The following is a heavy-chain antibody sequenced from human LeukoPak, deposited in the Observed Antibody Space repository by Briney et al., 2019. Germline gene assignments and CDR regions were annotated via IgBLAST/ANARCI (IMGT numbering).Heavy chain of an antibody. CDR3: ARDLGNGDY. CDR2: ISYDGSNK. Sequence: PGRSLRLSCAASGFTFTSYGMHWVRQAPGKGLEWVAVISYDGSNKYYADSVKGRFTISRDNSKNTLYLQMNSLRAEDTAVYYCARDLGNGDYWGQGTLVTVSS. CDR1: GFTFTSYG. V-gene: IGHV3-30*03. J-gene: IGHJ4*02.